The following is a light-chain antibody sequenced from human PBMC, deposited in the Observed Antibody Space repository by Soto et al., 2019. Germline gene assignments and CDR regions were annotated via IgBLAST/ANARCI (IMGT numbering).Light chain of an antibody. V-gene: IGLV4-69*01. CDR1: SGHSSYG. J-gene: IGLJ1*01. Sequence: QPVLTQSPSASASLGASVKLTCTLSSGHSSYGIAWHQQQPEKGPRYLMKVNNGGSHKRGDGIPDRFSGSSSGSERYLTISNLQPEDEADYYCQTWGTGIHVFGNGTKVTVL. CDR2: VNNGGSH. CDR3: QTWGTGIHV.